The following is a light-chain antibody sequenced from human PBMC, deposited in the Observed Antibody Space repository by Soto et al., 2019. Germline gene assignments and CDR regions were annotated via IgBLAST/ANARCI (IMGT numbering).Light chain of an antibody. J-gene: IGLJ1*01. CDR3: SSYTSSRPYV. CDR2: EVS. CDR1: SSDVGGYNY. V-gene: IGLV2-14*01. Sequence: QSVLTQPASVSGAPGQSSTISCTGTSSDVGGYNYVSWYQQHPGKAPKLMIYEVSNRTSGVSNRCSGSKSGNTASLTISGLQAEDEADYYCSSYTSSRPYVFGTGTKLTVL.